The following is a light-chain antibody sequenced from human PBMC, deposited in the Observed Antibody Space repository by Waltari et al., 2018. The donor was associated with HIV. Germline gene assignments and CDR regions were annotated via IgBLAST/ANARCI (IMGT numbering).Light chain of an antibody. CDR2: GAS. CDR1: QSVSSN. Sequence: EVVMTQPPATLSASPGERGTLSCRASQSVSSNLAWYQQKPGQPPRLLIYGASSRAAGVPARFSGSGSGTEFTLTISNLQSEDFAVYYCQQYNIWPWTFGQGTKVEVK. V-gene: IGKV3-15*01. CDR3: QQYNIWPWT. J-gene: IGKJ1*01.